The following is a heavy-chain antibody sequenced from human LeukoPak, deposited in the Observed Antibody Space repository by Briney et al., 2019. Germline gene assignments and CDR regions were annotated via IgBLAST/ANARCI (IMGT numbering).Heavy chain of an antibody. Sequence: ASVKVSCKASGYTFTSYAMNWVRQAPGQGLEWMGWINTNTGNPTYAQGFTGRFVFSLDTSVSTAYLQISSLKAEDTAVYYCASEYGSGSYYKKGQPLDGMDVWGQGTTVTVSS. V-gene: IGHV7-4-1*02. CDR2: INTNTGNP. CDR1: GYTFTSYA. D-gene: IGHD3-10*01. J-gene: IGHJ6*02. CDR3: ASEYGSGSYYKKGQPLDGMDV.